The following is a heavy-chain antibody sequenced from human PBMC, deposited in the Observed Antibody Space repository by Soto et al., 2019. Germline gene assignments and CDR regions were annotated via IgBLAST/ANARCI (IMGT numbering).Heavy chain of an antibody. J-gene: IGHJ4*02. CDR3: ARTSAPSSGWYRDDFDY. V-gene: IGHV1-69*01. CDR2: IIPIFGTA. D-gene: IGHD6-19*01. Sequence: QVQLVQSEAEVKKPGSSVKVSCKASGGTFSSYAISWVRQAPGQGLEWMGGIIPIFGTANYAQKFQGRVTITADESTSTAYMELSSLRSDDTAGYYCARTSAPSSGWYRDDFDYWGQGTLVTVSS. CDR1: GGTFSSYA.